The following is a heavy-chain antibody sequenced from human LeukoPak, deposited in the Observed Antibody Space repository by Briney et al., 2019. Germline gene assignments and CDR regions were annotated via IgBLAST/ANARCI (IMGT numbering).Heavy chain of an antibody. J-gene: IGHJ5*02. D-gene: IGHD3-3*01. CDR1: GFTFSNYK. Sequence: GSLRLSCAASGFTFSNYKMNWIRQPPGKGLEWIGEINHSGSSNYNPALKSRVTISVDTSKNQFSLKLSSVTAADTAVYYCARGSYYDFWSGLNGGHWFDPWGQGTLVTVSS. V-gene: IGHV4-34*01. CDR2: INHSGSS. CDR3: ARGSYYDFWSGLNGGHWFDP.